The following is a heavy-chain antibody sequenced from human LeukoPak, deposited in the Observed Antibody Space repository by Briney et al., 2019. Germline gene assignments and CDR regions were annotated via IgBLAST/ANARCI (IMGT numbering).Heavy chain of an antibody. CDR2: ISGSGGST. Sequence: PGGSLRLSCAASGFTFSSYAMSWVRQAPGKGLEWVSAISGSGGSTYYADSVKGRFTISRDNAKNSLYLQMNSLRAEDTAVYYCAGAGPARRHAFDIWGQGTMVTVSS. D-gene: IGHD1-26*01. V-gene: IGHV3-23*01. CDR3: AGAGPARRHAFDI. CDR1: GFTFSSYA. J-gene: IGHJ3*02.